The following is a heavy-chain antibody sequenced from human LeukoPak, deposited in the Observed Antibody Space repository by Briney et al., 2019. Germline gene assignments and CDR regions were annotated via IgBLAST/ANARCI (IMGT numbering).Heavy chain of an antibody. D-gene: IGHD1-26*01. CDR1: GFTFDNYG. Sequence: GRSLRLSCAASGFTFDNYGMHWVRQAPGKGLEWVANIKQDGSEKYYVDPVKGRFTISRDNAKNSLYLQMNSLRAEDTAVYYCARRRYSGSSQHFDYWGQGTLVTVSS. CDR3: ARRRYSGSSQHFDY. J-gene: IGHJ4*02. CDR2: IKQDGSEK. V-gene: IGHV3-7*01.